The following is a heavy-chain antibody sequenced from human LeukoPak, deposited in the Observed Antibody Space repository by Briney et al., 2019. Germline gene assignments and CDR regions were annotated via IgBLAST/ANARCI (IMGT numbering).Heavy chain of an antibody. CDR2: IWYDGSNK. CDR1: GFTFNNFG. Sequence: GGSLRLSCAASGFTFNNFGMHWVRQAPGKGLEWVAVIWYDGSNKYYADSVKGRFTISRDNSKNTLYLQMNSLRAEDTAVYYCARERSGLDYWGQGTLVTVSS. CDR3: ARERSGLDY. J-gene: IGHJ4*02. V-gene: IGHV3-33*08. D-gene: IGHD6-25*01.